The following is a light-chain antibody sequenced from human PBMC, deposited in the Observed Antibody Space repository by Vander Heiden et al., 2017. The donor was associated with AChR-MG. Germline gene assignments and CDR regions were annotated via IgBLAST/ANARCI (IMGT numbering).Light chain of an antibody. CDR1: QSLGNW. V-gene: IGKV3-11*01. CDR2: DAS. Sequence: EIVLTQSPATLSLSPGERATLSCRASQSLGNWLAWYQQKPGQAPRLLISDASNRATGVPVRFAGIGSGTDFTLTMSSLEPEDFAYYYCQGCTAWRITFGQGTRLEI. CDR3: QGCTAWRIT. J-gene: IGKJ5*01.